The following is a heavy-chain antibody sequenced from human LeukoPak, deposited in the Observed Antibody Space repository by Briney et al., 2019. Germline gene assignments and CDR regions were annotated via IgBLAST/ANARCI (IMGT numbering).Heavy chain of an antibody. V-gene: IGHV3-30-3*01. D-gene: IGHD6-13*01. CDR3: ARDLHGSSWFTMPDY. CDR2: ISYDGSNK. CDR1: GFTFSSYA. J-gene: IGHJ4*02. Sequence: GGSLRPSCAASGFTFSSYAMHWVRQAPGKGLEWVAVISYDGSNKYYADSVKGRFTISRDNSKNTLYLQMNSLRAEDTAVYYCARDLHGSSWFTMPDYWGQGTLVTVSS.